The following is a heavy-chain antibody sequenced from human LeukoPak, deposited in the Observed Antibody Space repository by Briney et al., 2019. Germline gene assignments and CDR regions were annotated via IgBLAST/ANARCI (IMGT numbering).Heavy chain of an antibody. CDR3: AKDGGSSSVNWFDP. Sequence: GGSLRLSCAASGFTFSSYWMHWVRQAPGKGLVWVSRINSDGSSTSYADSVKGRFTISRDNSKNTLYLQMNSLRAEDTAVYYCAKDGGSSSVNWFDPWGQGTLVTVSS. CDR2: INSDGSST. D-gene: IGHD6-6*01. V-gene: IGHV3-74*01. J-gene: IGHJ5*02. CDR1: GFTFSSYW.